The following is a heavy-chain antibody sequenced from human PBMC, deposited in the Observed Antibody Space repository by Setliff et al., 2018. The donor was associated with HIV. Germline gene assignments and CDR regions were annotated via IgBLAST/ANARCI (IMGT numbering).Heavy chain of an antibody. J-gene: IGHJ5*02. Sequence: SETLSLTCTVSGDSINSGGYHWTWICQHPGKGLEWIGYISYIGYTYYNPALKSRLTISLYTSKNQFSLKLSSVTAADTAVYYCARELRRFDTSDTAPHNWFDPWGQGTLVTVSS. CDR1: GDSINSGGYH. V-gene: IGHV4-31*03. CDR3: ARELRRFDTSDTAPHNWFDP. D-gene: IGHD3-22*01. CDR2: ISYIGYT.